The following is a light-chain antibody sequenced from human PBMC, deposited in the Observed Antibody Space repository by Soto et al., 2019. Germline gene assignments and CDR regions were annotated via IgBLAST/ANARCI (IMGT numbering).Light chain of an antibody. CDR3: GSYATGGAYV. J-gene: IGLJ1*01. CDR2: DVT. V-gene: IGLV2-14*01. CDR1: SSDVGGYNA. Sequence: QSALTXPASVSGSPGQSITISCTGTSSDVGGYNAVSWYQQHPGKAPKLMIYDVTNRPSGASNRFSGSKSGNTASLTISGLQAEDEADYYCGSYATGGAYVFGTGTKVTVL.